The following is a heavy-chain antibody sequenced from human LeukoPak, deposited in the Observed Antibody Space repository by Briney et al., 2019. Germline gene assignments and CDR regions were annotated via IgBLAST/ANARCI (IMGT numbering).Heavy chain of an antibody. J-gene: IGHJ4*02. V-gene: IGHV4-34*01. CDR2: INHSGST. CDR1: GGSFSGYY. CDR3: ARVTTRKYSSSSGRFDY. Sequence: SETLSLTCAVYGGSFSGYYWSWIRQPPGKGLEWIGEINHSGSTNYNPSLKSRVTISVDTSKNQFSLKLSSVTAADTAVYYCARVTTRKYSSSSGRFDYWGQGTLVTVSS. D-gene: IGHD6-6*01.